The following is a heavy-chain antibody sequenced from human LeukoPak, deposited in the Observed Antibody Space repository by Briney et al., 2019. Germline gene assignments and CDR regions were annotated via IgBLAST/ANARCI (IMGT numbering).Heavy chain of an antibody. J-gene: IGHJ3*01. CDR3: ARGEEVVIDV. D-gene: IGHD2-2*01. CDR2: INSNSGAT. V-gene: IGHV1-2*02. CDR1: GGTFSSYA. Sequence: GASVKVSCKASGGTFSSYAISWVRQAPGQGLEWVAWINSNSGATNFAQSFQGRVTVTRDTSLKTSYMELSRLTSDDTAVYYCARGEEVVIDVWGQGTLVTVSS.